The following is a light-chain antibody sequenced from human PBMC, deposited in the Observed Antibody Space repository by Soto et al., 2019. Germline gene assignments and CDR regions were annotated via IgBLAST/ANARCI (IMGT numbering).Light chain of an antibody. CDR2: DVS. CDR3: QQYFHYPVT. CDR1: QDINNW. J-gene: IGKJ2*01. V-gene: IGKV1-5*01. Sequence: DLQMTQSPSTLSAFVGDRVTITCRATQDINNWLAWYQQKPGKAPRLLIYDVSTLQTGVPSRFSGRGSGTEATPIISSLQPDDVATYYCQQYFHYPVTFGRGTKVEIK.